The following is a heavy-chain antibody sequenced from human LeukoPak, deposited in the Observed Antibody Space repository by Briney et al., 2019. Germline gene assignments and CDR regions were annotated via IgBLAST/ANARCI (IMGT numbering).Heavy chain of an antibody. CDR3: AKPSAWLRLYYFDY. CDR2: IRYDGGNK. V-gene: IGHV3-30*02. D-gene: IGHD5-12*01. J-gene: IGHJ4*02. CDR1: GFTFSSYG. Sequence: GGSLRLSCAASGFTFSSYGMHWVRQAPGKGLEWVAFIRYDGGNKYYADSVKGRFTISRDNSKNTLYLQMNSLRAEDTAVYYCAKPSAWLRLYYFDYWGQGTLVTVSS.